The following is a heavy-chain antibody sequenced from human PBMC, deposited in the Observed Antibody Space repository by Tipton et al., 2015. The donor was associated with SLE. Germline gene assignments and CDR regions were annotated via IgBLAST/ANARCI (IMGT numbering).Heavy chain of an antibody. V-gene: IGHV4-30-4*02. Sequence: LRLSCTVSGGSIRSYYWSWIRQAPGKGLEWIGYMSYSGNTYYNPSLKSRVSISIDTAKNQLSLKLSSVTAADTAVYYCVRDNGGWVPFFDYWGQGILVTVSS. J-gene: IGHJ4*02. CDR2: MSYSGNT. CDR3: VRDNGGWVPFFDY. CDR1: GGSIRSYY. D-gene: IGHD2-8*01.